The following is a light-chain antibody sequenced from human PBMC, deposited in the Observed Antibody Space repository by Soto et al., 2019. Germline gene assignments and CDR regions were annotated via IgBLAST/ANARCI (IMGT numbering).Light chain of an antibody. Sequence: QSVLTQPPSASGTPGQRVTISCSGSSSNIGDNYVFWYQQFPGAAPKPLIFNNNQRPSGVPDRFSGAKSGTSASLSISGLRSEDEADYHCAAWDDSLSGWVFGGGTKL. CDR1: SSNIGDNY. J-gene: IGLJ3*02. CDR2: NNN. V-gene: IGLV1-47*02. CDR3: AAWDDSLSGWV.